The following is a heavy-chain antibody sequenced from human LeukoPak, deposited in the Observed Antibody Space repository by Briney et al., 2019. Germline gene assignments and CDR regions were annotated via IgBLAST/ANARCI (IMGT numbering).Heavy chain of an antibody. V-gene: IGHV4-61*01. J-gene: IGHJ5*02. Sequence: SETLSLTCTVSGGSVSSGSYYWSWIRQPPGKGLEWIGYIYYSGSTNYNPSLKSRVTISVDTSKNQFSLKLSSVTAADTAVYYCAKYSSGYYKWFDPWGQGTLVTVSS. CDR2: IYYSGST. CDR1: GGSVSSGSYY. D-gene: IGHD3-22*01. CDR3: AKYSSGYYKWFDP.